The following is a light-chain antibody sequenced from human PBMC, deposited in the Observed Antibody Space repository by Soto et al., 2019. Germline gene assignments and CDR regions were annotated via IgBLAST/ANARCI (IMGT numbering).Light chain of an antibody. CDR2: EGS. J-gene: IGLJ1*01. CDR3: CSYVRSSTFYV. Sequence: QSSLTQPASVSGSPGQSITISCTGTSSDVGNYKLVSWYQQHPGKAPKLMIYEGSKRPSGVSNRFSGSKSGNTASLTIAGLQAEDEADYYCCSYVRSSTFYVFGTGTRSPS. V-gene: IGLV2-23*01. CDR1: SSDVGNYKL.